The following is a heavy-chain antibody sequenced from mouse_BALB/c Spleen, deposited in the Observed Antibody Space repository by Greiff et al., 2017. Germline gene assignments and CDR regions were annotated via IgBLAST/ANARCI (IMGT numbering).Heavy chain of an antibody. CDR2: INSNGGST. D-gene: IGHD2-2*01. Sequence: EVKLMESGGGLVKLGGSLKLSCAASGFTFSSYYMSWVRQTPEKRLELVAAINSNGGSTYYPDTVKGRFTISRDNAKNTLYLQMSSLKSEDTALYYCARRWLPWYFDVWGAGTTVTVSS. CDR1: GFTFSSYY. CDR3: ARRWLPWYFDV. J-gene: IGHJ1*01. V-gene: IGHV5-6-2*01.